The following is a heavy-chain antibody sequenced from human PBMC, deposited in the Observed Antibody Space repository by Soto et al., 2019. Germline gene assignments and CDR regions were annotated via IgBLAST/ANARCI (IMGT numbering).Heavy chain of an antibody. J-gene: IGHJ4*02. D-gene: IGHD5-12*01. Sequence: SETLSLTCTVSGSSISSGGYSWSWFRQHPGKGLEWIGDIYYSGTTYYNPSLKGRVTIPVDTSKNQFSLKLTSVTAADTAVYSCARGWLQSHYSDSRGQGTPVTVSS. CDR1: GSSISSGGYS. CDR2: IYYSGTT. CDR3: ARGWLQSHYSDS. V-gene: IGHV4-31*03.